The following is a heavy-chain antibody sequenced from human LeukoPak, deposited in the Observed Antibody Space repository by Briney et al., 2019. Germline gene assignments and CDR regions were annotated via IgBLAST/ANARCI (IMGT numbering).Heavy chain of an antibody. J-gene: IGHJ4*02. Sequence: AASVKVSCKASGYSFTDYYMHWVRQAPGQGLEWMGWINPNSGGTNYAQKFQGRVIMTRDTSISTAYMELSRLTSDDTAVYYCARGVSIAVAGVDYWGQGTLVTVSS. CDR1: GYSFTDYY. CDR3: ARGVSIAVAGVDY. D-gene: IGHD6-19*01. V-gene: IGHV1-2*02. CDR2: INPNSGGT.